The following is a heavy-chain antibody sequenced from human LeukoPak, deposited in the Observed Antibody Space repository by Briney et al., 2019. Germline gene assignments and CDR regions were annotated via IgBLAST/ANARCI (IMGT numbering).Heavy chain of an antibody. Sequence: SETLSLTCTVSGASISGSGYYWGWIRQPPGKGLEWIGYIYYSGSTNYNPSLKSRVTISVDTSKNQFSLKLSSVTAADTAVYYCAREANYYGSGSYFEGTFDYWGQGSLVTVSS. CDR3: AREANYYGSGSYFEGTFDY. V-gene: IGHV4-61*08. CDR1: GASISGSGYY. D-gene: IGHD3-10*01. J-gene: IGHJ4*02. CDR2: IYYSGST.